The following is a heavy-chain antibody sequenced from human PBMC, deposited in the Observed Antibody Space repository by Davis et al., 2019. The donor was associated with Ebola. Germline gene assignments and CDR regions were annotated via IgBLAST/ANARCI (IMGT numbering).Heavy chain of an antibody. CDR1: GYTFNSYY. Sequence: ASVKVSCKASGYTFNSYYIHWVRQAPGQGLEWMGIINPSGGSTTYAQKFQGRVTMTRDTSTSTVYMELSSLRSEDTAVYYCARDLRFGEVYYYYGMDVWGQGTTVTVSS. D-gene: IGHD3-10*01. CDR3: ARDLRFGEVYYYYGMDV. J-gene: IGHJ6*02. V-gene: IGHV1-46*02. CDR2: INPSGGST.